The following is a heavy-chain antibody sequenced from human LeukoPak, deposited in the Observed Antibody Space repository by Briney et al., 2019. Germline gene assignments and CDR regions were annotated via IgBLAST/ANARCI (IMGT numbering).Heavy chain of an antibody. D-gene: IGHD6-13*01. V-gene: IGHV1-2*02. J-gene: IGHJ4*02. Sequence: ASVKVSCKASGYTFTVYYMHWVRQAPGQGREWMGWINPNSGGTNYAQKFQGRVTMTRDTSISTAYMELSRLRSDDTAVYYCARGSSSWFPFDYWGQGTLVTVSS. CDR1: GYTFTVYY. CDR2: INPNSGGT. CDR3: ARGSSSWFPFDY.